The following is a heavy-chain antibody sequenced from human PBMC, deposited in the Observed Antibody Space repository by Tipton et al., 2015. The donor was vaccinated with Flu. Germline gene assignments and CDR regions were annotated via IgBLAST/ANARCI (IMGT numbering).Heavy chain of an antibody. D-gene: IGHD3-10*01. CDR1: GGSISSYY. CDR2: IYSSGST. Sequence: TLSLTCTVSGGSISSYYWSWIRQPPGKGLEWIGYIYSSGSTNYNPSLKSRVPISVDTSKNQFSLKLSSVTAADTAVYYCARHSSSARGWFDPWGQGTLVTVSS. J-gene: IGHJ5*02. CDR3: ARHSSSARGWFDP. V-gene: IGHV4-59*08.